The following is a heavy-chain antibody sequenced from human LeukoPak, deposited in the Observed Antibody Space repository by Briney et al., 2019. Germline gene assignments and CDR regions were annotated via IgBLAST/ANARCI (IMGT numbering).Heavy chain of an antibody. Sequence: GGSLRLSCAASGFTFSSYAMHWVRQAPGKGLEWVAVISYDGSNKYYADSVKGRFTISRDNSRNTLYLQMNSLRAEDTAVYYCAREQGCSGGSCYLQWYYYYGMDVWGQGTTVTVSS. CDR1: GFTFSSYA. J-gene: IGHJ6*02. D-gene: IGHD2-15*01. V-gene: IGHV3-30*04. CDR2: ISYDGSNK. CDR3: AREQGCSGGSCYLQWYYYYGMDV.